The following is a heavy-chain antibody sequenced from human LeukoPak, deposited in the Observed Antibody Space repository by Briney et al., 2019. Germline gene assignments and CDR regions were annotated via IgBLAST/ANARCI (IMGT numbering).Heavy chain of an antibody. Sequence: PETLSHTRMHCLGSLMQSISYKGCIRLPPGKGLEWIGIINYGGTTYYRPPLKSRVPISVETPRNHFSLKVTSLTAADRPVFYCASFSHCEYANPDGYYPFYGLDVWGKGTTVTVSS. V-gene: IGHV4-39*02. J-gene: IGHJ6*04. CDR1: LGSLMQSISY. D-gene: IGHD3-3*01. CDR2: INYGGTT. CDR3: ASFSHCEYANPDGYYPFYGLDV.